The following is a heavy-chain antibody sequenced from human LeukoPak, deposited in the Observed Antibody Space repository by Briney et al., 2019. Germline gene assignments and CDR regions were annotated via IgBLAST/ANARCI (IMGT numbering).Heavy chain of an antibody. J-gene: IGHJ6*02. D-gene: IGHD3-10*01. V-gene: IGHV3-7*04. CDR3: ARGHFGLDV. Sequence: GGSRKLPGPAPGFTLGQHWMSGFRNSGEGGLQWVASIHGGGSEKMYLDSVRGRFTVSRDNANNLVYLEMNSLRAEDTAVYFCARGHFGLDVWGQGTTVTVSS. CDR2: IHGGGSEK. CDR1: GFTLGQHW.